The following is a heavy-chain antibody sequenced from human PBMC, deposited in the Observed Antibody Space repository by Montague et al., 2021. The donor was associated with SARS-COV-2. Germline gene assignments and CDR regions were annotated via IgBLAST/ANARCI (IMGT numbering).Heavy chain of an antibody. V-gene: IGHV4-61*02. CDR2: IYTSGST. J-gene: IGHJ4*02. Sequence: TLSLTCTVSGGSISTGSYYWSWIRQPAGKGLEWIGRIYTSGSTNYNPYLKSPVTISVDTSKNQFPLKLSSVTAADTAVYYCARGDVEMATIKSGGPFYHFDYWGQGTLVTVSS. CDR3: ARGDVEMATIKSGGPFYHFDY. CDR1: GGSISTGSYY. D-gene: IGHD5-24*01.